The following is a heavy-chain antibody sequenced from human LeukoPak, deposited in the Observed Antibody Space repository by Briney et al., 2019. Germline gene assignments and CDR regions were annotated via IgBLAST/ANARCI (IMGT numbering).Heavy chain of an antibody. J-gene: IGHJ4*02. V-gene: IGHV3-48*03. CDR1: GFTFSSYE. CDR3: ATDGGPEYSSSWYLY. Sequence: GGSLRLSCAASGFTFSSYEMNWVRQAPGKGLEWVSYISSSGSTIYYADSVKGRFTISRDNAKNSLYLQMNSLRAEDTAVYYCATDGGPEYSSSWYLYWGQGTLVTVSS. D-gene: IGHD6-13*01. CDR2: ISSSGSTI.